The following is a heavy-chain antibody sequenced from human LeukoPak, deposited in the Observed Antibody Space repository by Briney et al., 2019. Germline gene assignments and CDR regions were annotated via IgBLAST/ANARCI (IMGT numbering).Heavy chain of an antibody. CDR3: AKDRGIAAAGYQDYYYYYGMDV. D-gene: IGHD6-13*01. CDR1: GFTFSSYS. Sequence: GGSLRLSCAASGFTFSSYSMNWVRQAPGKGLEWVSAISGSGGSTYYADSVKGRFTISRDNSKNTLYLQMNSLRAEDTAVYYCAKDRGIAAAGYQDYYYYYGMDVWGQGTTVTVSS. J-gene: IGHJ6*02. CDR2: ISGSGGST. V-gene: IGHV3-23*01.